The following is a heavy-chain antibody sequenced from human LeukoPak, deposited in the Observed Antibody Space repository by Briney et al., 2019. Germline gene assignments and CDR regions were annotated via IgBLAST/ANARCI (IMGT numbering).Heavy chain of an antibody. Sequence: GASVKVSCKASGYTLTSYGISWVRQAPGQGLEWMGWISAYNGYTDYAQKLQFRVTMTTDTSTSTAYMELRSLRSDDTAVYYCARDKAVTTEVTQHFQHWGQGTLVTVSS. CDR1: GYTLTSYG. D-gene: IGHD4-23*01. CDR2: ISAYNGYT. CDR3: ARDKAVTTEVTQHFQH. J-gene: IGHJ1*01. V-gene: IGHV1-18*01.